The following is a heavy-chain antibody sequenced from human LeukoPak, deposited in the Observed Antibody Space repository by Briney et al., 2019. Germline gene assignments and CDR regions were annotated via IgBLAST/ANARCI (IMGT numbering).Heavy chain of an antibody. CDR2: IKQDGSEK. J-gene: IGHJ4*02. V-gene: IGHV3-7*01. CDR3: ASNLYS. D-gene: IGHD3-16*02. Sequence: GKGLEWVANIKQDGSEKYYVDSVKGRFTISRDNAKNSLYLQMDSLRAEDTAVYYCASNLYSWGQGTLVTVSS.